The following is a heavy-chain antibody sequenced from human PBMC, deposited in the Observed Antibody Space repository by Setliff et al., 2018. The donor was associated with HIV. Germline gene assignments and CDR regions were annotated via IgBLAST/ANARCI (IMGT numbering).Heavy chain of an antibody. Sequence: PSETLSLTCTVSGGSISSSSYYWDWIRQPPGKGLEWIGSLYYSGTTYYNPSLKSRLTISVGTSKNQFSLKLSSVTAADTAVYYCARAAYSGTYLWEPATDLWGRGSLVTSPQ. CDR2: LYYSGTT. V-gene: IGHV4-39*01. J-gene: IGHJ2*01. CDR1: GGSISSSSYY. D-gene: IGHD3-16*01. CDR3: ARAAYSGTYLWEPATDL.